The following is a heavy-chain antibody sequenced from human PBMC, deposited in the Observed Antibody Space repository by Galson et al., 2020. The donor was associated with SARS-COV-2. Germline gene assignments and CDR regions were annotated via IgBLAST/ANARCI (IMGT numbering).Heavy chain of an antibody. CDR3: ARQILTGYYSFYYVDY. CDR2: IYYSESN. J-gene: IGHJ4*02. V-gene: IGHV4-39*01. Sequence: SETLSLTCTVSGGSISSSSYYWGWIRQPPGEGLEWIGSIYYSESNYYNPSLTSRVTMSVDTSKNQFSLTLSSVTAADPAVYYCARQILTGYYSFYYVDYWGQGTLVTVSS. D-gene: IGHD3-9*01. CDR1: GGSISSSSYY.